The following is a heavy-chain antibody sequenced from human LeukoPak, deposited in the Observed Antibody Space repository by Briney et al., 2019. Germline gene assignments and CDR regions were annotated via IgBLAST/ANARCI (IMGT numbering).Heavy chain of an antibody. J-gene: IGHJ4*02. Sequence: GESLRLSCAASGFTVSSNYISWVRQPPTKGLEWVSIIYSAGSTSYADSVRGRFTISRDSPKNTVYLQMNSLRDEDTAVYYCARGGMGARNFYSDPFHYWGQGTLVSVSS. CDR1: GFTVSSNY. D-gene: IGHD2-15*01. V-gene: IGHV3-53*01. CDR3: ARGGMGARNFYSDPFHY. CDR2: IYSAGST.